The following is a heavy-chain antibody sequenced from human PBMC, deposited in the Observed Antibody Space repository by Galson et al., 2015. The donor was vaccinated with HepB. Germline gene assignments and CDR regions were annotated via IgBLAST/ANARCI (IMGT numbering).Heavy chain of an antibody. CDR3: ARDPRYYVSSGYHPFDY. J-gene: IGHJ4*02. CDR2: ISSSSSYI. CDR1: GFTFSSYS. Sequence: SLRLSCAASGFTFSSYSMNWVRQAPGKGLEWVSSISSSSSYIYYADSVKGRFTISRDNAKNSLYLQMNSLRAEDTAVYYCARDPRYYVSSGYHPFDYWGQGTLVTVSS. V-gene: IGHV3-21*01. D-gene: IGHD3-22*01.